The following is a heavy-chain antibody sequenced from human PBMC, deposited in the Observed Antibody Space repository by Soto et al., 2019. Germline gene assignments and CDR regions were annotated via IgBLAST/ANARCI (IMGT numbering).Heavy chain of an antibody. D-gene: IGHD3-9*01. J-gene: IGHJ4*02. CDR1: GGSLSSYD. V-gene: IGHV4-59*01. Sequence: PSETLSLTCTVSGGSLSSYDWSWIRQPPGKGLEWIGYVHYSGSTNYNPSLKSRVTISVDTSKNQFSLRLSSVTAADTAVYYCARVDYDVLTGYYFDYWGQGTLVTVSS. CDR2: VHYSGST. CDR3: ARVDYDVLTGYYFDY.